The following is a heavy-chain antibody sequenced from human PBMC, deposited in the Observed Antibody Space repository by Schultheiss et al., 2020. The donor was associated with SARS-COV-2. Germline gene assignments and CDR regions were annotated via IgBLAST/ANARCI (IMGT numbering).Heavy chain of an antibody. CDR2: IYYSGST. CDR1: GGSISSYY. D-gene: IGHD3-10*01. V-gene: IGHV4-59*01. Sequence: GSLRLSCTVSGGSISSYYWSWIRQPPGKGLEWIGYIYYSGSTNYNPSLKSRVTISVDTSKNQFSLKLSSVTAADTAVYYCARGSGSGSYYRVWGQGTLVTVSS. J-gene: IGHJ4*02. CDR3: ARGSGSGSYYRV.